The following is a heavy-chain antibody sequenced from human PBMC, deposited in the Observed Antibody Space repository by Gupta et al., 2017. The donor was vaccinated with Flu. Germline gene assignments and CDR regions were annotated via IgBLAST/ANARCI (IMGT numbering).Heavy chain of an antibody. V-gene: IGHV4-31*03. Sequence: QVQLQESGPGLVKPSQTLSLTCTVSGGSISSGGYYWSWIRQHPGKGLEWIGYIYYSGRTYFNPSRKSRVTISVDTSKNQLSLKLSSVTAADTDVYYCARWGGYDYYYGMDVWGQGTTVTVSS. CDR3: ARWGGYDYYYGMDV. J-gene: IGHJ6*02. CDR1: GGSISSGGYY. D-gene: IGHD5-12*01. CDR2: IYYSGRT.